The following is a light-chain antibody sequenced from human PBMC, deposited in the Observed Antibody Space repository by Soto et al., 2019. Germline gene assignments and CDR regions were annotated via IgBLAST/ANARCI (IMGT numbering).Light chain of an antibody. J-gene: IGKJ5*01. V-gene: IGKV3-15*01. CDR3: HQYNNWPLT. CDR1: QSVSSN. CDR2: GAS. Sequence: EIVMKQSPATLSVSPGEGATLYCKASQSVSSNLAWYQQKPGQAPRLLIYGASTRATGIPAKFSGSGSGTAFTLTITSLLSEDFAVYYCHQYNNWPLTFGQGTRLEIK.